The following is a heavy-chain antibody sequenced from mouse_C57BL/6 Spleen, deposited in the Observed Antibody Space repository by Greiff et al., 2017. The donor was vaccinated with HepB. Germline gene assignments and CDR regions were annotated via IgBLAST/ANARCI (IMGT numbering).Heavy chain of an antibody. CDR2: IYPSDSET. D-gene: IGHD1-1*01. CDR1: GYTFTSYW. J-gene: IGHJ1*03. V-gene: IGHV1-61*01. CDR3: ARFGSRPHWYFDV. Sequence: QVQLQQPGAELVRPGSSVKLSCKASGYTFTSYWMDWVKQRPGQGLEWIGNIYPSDSETHYNQKFKDKATLTVDKSSSTAYMQLSSLTSEDSAVYYCARFGSRPHWYFDVWGTGTTVTVSS.